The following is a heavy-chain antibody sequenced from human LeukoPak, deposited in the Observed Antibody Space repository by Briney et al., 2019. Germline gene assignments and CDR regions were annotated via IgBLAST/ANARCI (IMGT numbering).Heavy chain of an antibody. Sequence: PSETLSLTCTVSGGSNNSYYWSWIRQPPGKGLEWIGCTHPSGNTNYSPSLKSRVTISIDTSRNQFSLKLSSVTAADTAVYYCARKAPKKGWFDPWGQGTLVTVSS. CDR2: THPSGNT. CDR1: GGSNNSYY. CDR3: ARKAPKKGWFDP. J-gene: IGHJ5*02. V-gene: IGHV4-4*09.